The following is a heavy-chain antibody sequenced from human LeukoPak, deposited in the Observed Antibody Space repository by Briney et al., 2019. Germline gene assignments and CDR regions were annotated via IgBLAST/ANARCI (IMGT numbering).Heavy chain of an antibody. J-gene: IGHJ4*02. CDR3: AREVILNAAYCSDCNSGQFFDH. D-gene: IGHD2-15*01. CDR2: ISSYNGNT. V-gene: IGHV1-18*04. Sequence: ASVKVSCKASGYMFNAYSNSWVRQAPGQGLEWMGWISSYNGNTNYPQKFQGRVTVTTDTSTTTAYMELTSLTSDDTAMYYCAREVILNAAYCSDCNSGQFFDHWGQGTLVTVSS. CDR1: GYMFNAYS.